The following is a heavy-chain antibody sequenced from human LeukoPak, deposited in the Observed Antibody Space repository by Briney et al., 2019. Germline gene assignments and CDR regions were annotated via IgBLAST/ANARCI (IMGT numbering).Heavy chain of an antibody. V-gene: IGHV3-72*01. CDR2: TRNKANSYTT. CDR1: GFTLSDHY. D-gene: IGHD3-10*01. Sequence: GGSLRLSCAASGFTLSDHYMDWVRQAPGKGLEWVGRTRNKANSYTTEYAASVKGRFTISRDDSKSSLYLQMNSLKTEDTAVYYCARVALGNFGESDQWGQGTLVTVSS. J-gene: IGHJ4*02. CDR3: ARVALGNFGESDQ.